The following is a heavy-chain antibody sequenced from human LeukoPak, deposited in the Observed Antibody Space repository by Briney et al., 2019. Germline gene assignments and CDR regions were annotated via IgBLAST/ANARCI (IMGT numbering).Heavy chain of an antibody. J-gene: IGHJ4*02. D-gene: IGHD3-10*01. V-gene: IGHV3-30-3*01. CDR1: GFTFSSYA. Sequence: GGSLRLSCAASGFTFSSYAMHWVRQAPGKGLEWVAVISYDRSNKYYADSVKGRFTISRDNSKNTLYLQMNSLRAEDTAVYYCAREARYYYFDYWGQGTLVTVSS. CDR2: ISYDRSNK. CDR3: AREARYYYFDY.